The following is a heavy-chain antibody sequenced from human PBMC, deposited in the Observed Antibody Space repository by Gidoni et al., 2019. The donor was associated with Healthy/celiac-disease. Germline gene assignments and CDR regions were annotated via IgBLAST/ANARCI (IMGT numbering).Heavy chain of an antibody. CDR2: INGDGSST. CDR3: ARARALRYFEGPPQAGGMDV. D-gene: IGHD3-9*01. J-gene: IGHJ6*02. CDR1: GVTFSSYW. Sequence: EVQLVESGGGLVQPGGSLRLSCAASGVTFSSYWMHWVRQAPGKGLVWVSRINGDGSSTSYADSVKCRFTISRDNAKNTLYLQMNSLRAEDTAVYYCARARALRYFEGPPQAGGMDVWGQGTTVTVSS. V-gene: IGHV3-74*01.